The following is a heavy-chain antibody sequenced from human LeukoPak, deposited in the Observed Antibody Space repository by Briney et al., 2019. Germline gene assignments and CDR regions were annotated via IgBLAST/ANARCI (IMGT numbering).Heavy chain of an antibody. Sequence: SVKVSCKASGGTFSSYAISWVRQAPGQGLEWMGRIIPILGIANYAQKFQGRVTITADKSTSTAYMELSSLRSEDTAVYYCARERGYSGYDYVGPFDYWGQGTLVTVSS. CDR1: GGTFSSYA. CDR3: ARERGYSGYDYVGPFDY. V-gene: IGHV1-69*04. D-gene: IGHD5-12*01. CDR2: IIPILGIA. J-gene: IGHJ4*02.